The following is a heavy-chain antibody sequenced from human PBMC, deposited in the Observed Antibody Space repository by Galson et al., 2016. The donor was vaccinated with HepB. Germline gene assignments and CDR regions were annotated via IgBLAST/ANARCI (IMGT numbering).Heavy chain of an antibody. CDR2: IDDGGRST. CDR1: GFTFSSSA. V-gene: IGHV3-23*01. Sequence: SLRLSCAASGFTFSSSAMAWVRQAPRKRLEWVSTIDDGGRSTHYADSVEGRFTISRDNSRNTLYLQMDSLRADDTAVYYCAKGPQYYFDSSDYFDYWGQGTLVTVSS. J-gene: IGHJ4*02. CDR3: AKGPQYYFDSSDYFDY. D-gene: IGHD3-22*01.